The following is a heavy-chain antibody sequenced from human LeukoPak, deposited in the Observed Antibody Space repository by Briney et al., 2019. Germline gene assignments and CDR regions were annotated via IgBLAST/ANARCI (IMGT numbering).Heavy chain of an antibody. D-gene: IGHD3-10*01. J-gene: IGHJ4*02. V-gene: IGHV1-69*13. CDR3: ARGFDFTGPSDY. CDR1: GGTFSSYA. Sequence: VASVKVSCKASGGTFSSYAISWVRQAPGQGLEWMGGIIPIFGTANYAQKFQGRVTITAGESTSTAYMELSSLRSEDTAVYYCARGFDFTGPSDYWGQGTLVTVSS. CDR2: IIPIFGTA.